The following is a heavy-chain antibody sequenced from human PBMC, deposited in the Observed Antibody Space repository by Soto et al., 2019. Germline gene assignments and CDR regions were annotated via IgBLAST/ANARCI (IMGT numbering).Heavy chain of an antibody. V-gene: IGHV4-30-4*01. D-gene: IGHD3-9*01. CDR3: PRPKRPISGPKNFDS. CDR1: GGSVSSGDYF. CDR2: IYDSGSS. Sequence: SETLSLTCTVSGGSVSSGDYFWSWIRQPPGKGLEWIGYIYDSGSSYYNPSLKSRVTMSVDTSKNQFSLKLRSVTAADTAMYYCPRPKRPISGPKNFDSWGQGTLVNVSS. J-gene: IGHJ4*02.